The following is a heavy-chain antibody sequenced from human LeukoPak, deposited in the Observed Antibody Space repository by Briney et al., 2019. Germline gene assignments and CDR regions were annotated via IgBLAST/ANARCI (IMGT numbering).Heavy chain of an antibody. CDR2: VHYSGST. V-gene: IGHV4-59*01. Sequence: SETLSLTCAVSGGSISSYYWSWIRQPPGKGLEWIAYVHYSGSTNYNPSLKSRVTISLDTSKNQFSLKLSSVTTADTAVYYCAAEDGGSNWFDPWGQGTLVTVSS. J-gene: IGHJ5*02. D-gene: IGHD3-16*01. CDR1: GGSISSYY. CDR3: AAEDGGSNWFDP.